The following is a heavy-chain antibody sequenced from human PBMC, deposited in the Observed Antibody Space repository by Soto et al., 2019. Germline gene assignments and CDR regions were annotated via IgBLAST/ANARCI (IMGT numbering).Heavy chain of an antibody. CDR1: GYTFTNFG. CDR3: ARGVTPIAY. CDR2: ISAYNGNT. V-gene: IGHV1-18*01. Sequence: QVQLVQSGAEVKKPGASVKVSCKASGYTFTNFGISWVRQAPGQGLEWMGWISAYNGNTNYAQNFQGRVTMTTVTSTSPAQLELTRPTSDDTAAYYCARGVTPIAYWGPGTLVNVSS. D-gene: IGHD2-21*02. J-gene: IGHJ4*02.